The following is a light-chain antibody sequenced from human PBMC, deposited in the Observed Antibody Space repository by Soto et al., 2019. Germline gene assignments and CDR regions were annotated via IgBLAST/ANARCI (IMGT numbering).Light chain of an antibody. CDR1: YSNIGSNA. CDR2: ANN. CDR3: AAWDASLNVVL. V-gene: IGLV1-44*01. J-gene: IGLJ2*01. Sequence: QSVLTQAPSTSGTPGQTVTISCSGVYSNIGSNAVAWYRQVPGSAPKLIIYANNQRPAGVPDRFSGSKSGASASLAISGLQSDDEADFYCAAWDASLNVVLFGGGTKLTVL.